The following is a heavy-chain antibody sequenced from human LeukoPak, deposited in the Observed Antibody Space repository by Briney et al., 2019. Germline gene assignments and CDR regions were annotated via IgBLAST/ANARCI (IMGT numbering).Heavy chain of an antibody. D-gene: IGHD3-3*01. J-gene: IGHJ3*02. CDR3: ARGGATTFGLWGNAFDI. CDR2: IKKDGSEK. CDR1: GSSFGDFL. Sequence: AGSLRLSCAASGSSFGDFLMRWVRPARGKGVELGGNIKKDGSEKYYVDSVKGRFTIGRDNTNNSLYLKMNSLRAEDTAVYYCARGGATTFGLWGNAFDIWGQGTMVTVSS. V-gene: IGHV3-7*01.